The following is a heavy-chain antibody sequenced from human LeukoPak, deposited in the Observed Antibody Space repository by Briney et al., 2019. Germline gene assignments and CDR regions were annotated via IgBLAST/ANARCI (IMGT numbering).Heavy chain of an antibody. Sequence: PSETLSLTCTVSGGSISSGGYYWSWVRQPPGKGLEWIGYIYYSGTTSYNPSLKSRVTISVDTSKDQFSLKLTSVTAADTAVYYCARVSRMGYGPGSSGRLPYYFDYWGQGTLVTVSS. CDR3: ARVSRMGYGPGSSGRLPYYFDY. D-gene: IGHD3-10*01. CDR2: IYYSGTT. CDR1: GGSISSGGYY. V-gene: IGHV4-61*08. J-gene: IGHJ4*02.